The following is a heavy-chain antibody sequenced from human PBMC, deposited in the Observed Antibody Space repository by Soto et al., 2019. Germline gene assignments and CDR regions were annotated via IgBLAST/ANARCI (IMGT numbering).Heavy chain of an antibody. CDR2: IIPIFGTA. J-gene: IGHJ5*02. Sequence: QVQLVQSGAEVKKPGSSVKVSCKASGGTFSSYAISWVRQAPGQGLEWMGGIIPIFGTANYAQKFQGRVTITADESSSTAYRELSSLGSEDTAVYYCARLVDDFWSGYYQVWFDPWGQGTLVTVSS. V-gene: IGHV1-69*01. CDR3: ARLVDDFWSGYYQVWFDP. D-gene: IGHD3-3*01. CDR1: GGTFSSYA.